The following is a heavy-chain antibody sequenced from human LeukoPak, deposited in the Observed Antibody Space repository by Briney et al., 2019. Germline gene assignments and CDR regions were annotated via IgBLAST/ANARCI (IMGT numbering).Heavy chain of an antibody. J-gene: IGHJ4*02. D-gene: IGHD4-17*01. CDR1: GFTFSSSG. Sequence: GALRLSCAASGFTFSSSGMHWVRQAPGKGLEWVAVISYDGSNKYYADSVKGRFTISRDNSKSTLYLQMNSLRAEDTAVYYCSTLYGDYPDYWGQGTLVTVSS. CDR3: STLYGDYPDY. CDR2: ISYDGSNK. V-gene: IGHV3-30*03.